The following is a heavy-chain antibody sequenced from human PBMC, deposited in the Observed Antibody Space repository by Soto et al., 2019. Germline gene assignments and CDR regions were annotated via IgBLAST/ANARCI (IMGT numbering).Heavy chain of an antibody. D-gene: IGHD6-19*01. CDR1: GYPVTAYY. CDR2: INPATGAA. CDR3: ARGGGVGMAGSAAFDM. V-gene: IGHV1-2*02. Sequence: QLHLVQSGAVGKKPGASVTVSCSASGYPVTAYYMHWVRQAPGRGLEWMGGINPATGAAKYTQTFQGRVTMARDTSRSTVFKELGVFTSEDTAVFDGARGGGVGMAGSAAFDMWGQGTVVTVSS. J-gene: IGHJ3*02.